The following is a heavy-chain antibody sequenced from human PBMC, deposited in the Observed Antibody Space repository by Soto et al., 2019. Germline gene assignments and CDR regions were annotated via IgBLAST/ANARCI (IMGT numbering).Heavy chain of an antibody. CDR3: ANAAVTGTAGLDF. V-gene: IGHV1-2*02. CDR1: GYTFSGFY. J-gene: IGHJ4*02. CDR2: INPNSGST. D-gene: IGHD6-19*01. Sequence: ASVKVSCKASGYTFSGFYMHWVRQAPGQGLEWMGWINPNSGSTKSAEKFQGRVTMTRDTSISTAYMELSRLTSDDTAVYYCANAAVTGTAGLDFWGQGTQVTVSS.